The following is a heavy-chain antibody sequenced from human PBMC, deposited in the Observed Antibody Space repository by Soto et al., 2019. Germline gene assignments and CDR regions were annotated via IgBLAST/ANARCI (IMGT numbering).Heavy chain of an antibody. CDR1: GASLSGLY. CDR2: IYATGTT. CDR3: VRDGTKTLRDWFDP. D-gene: IGHD1-1*01. V-gene: IGHV4-4*07. J-gene: IGHJ5*02. Sequence: GALSGKSTDSGASLSGLYWSWIRKSAGKGLEWIGRIYATGTTDYNPSLKSRVMMSVDTSKKQFSLKLRSVTAADTAVYYCVRDGTKTLRDWFDPWGQGISVTVSS.